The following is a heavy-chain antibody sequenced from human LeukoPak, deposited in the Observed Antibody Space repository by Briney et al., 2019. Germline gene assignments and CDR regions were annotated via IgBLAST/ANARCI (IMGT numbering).Heavy chain of an antibody. CDR2: INHSGST. D-gene: IGHD2-2*01. J-gene: IGHJ3*02. CDR3: ARPSIPSAAASALDI. V-gene: IGHV4-34*01. Sequence: SETLSLTCAVYGGSFSGYYWSWIRQPPGKGLEWIGEINHSGSTNYNPSLKSRVTISVDTSKSQVSLKMTSVTVADTAVYYCARPSIPSAAASALDIWGQGTMVTVSS. CDR1: GGSFSGYY.